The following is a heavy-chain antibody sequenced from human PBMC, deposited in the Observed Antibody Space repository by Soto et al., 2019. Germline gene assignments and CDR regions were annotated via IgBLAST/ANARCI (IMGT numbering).Heavy chain of an antibody. J-gene: IGHJ4*02. V-gene: IGHV1-69*02. D-gene: IGHD3-10*01. Sequence: MGRIIPILGIANYAQKFQGRVTITADKSTSTAYMELSSLRSEDTAVYYCASFGMSSGVYWGQGTLVTVSS. CDR2: IIPILGIA. CDR3: ASFGMSSGVY.